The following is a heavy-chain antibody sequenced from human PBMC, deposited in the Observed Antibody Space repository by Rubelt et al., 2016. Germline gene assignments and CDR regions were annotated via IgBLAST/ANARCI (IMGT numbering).Heavy chain of an antibody. CDR2: IYWDDDK. V-gene: IGHV2-5*02. CDR3: ARTRSSSWYLGRRGWFDP. J-gene: IGHJ5*02. CDR1: GFSLSTSGVG. D-gene: IGHD6-13*01. Sequence: QITLKESGPTLVKPTQTLTLTCTFSGFSLSTSGVGVGWIRQPPGKALEWLALIYWDDDKRNSPSLKSRFTKTKDTSKNQGVLTRINMDPVDTATYYCARTRSSSWYLGRRGWFDPWGQGTLVTVSS.